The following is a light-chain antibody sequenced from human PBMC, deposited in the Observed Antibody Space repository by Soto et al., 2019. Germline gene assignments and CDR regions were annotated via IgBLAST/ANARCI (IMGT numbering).Light chain of an antibody. CDR1: QSVSNNF. Sequence: ESVLTQSPGTLSLSPGERATLSCRSSQSVSNNFLAWYQQKAGQAPRLLIHGTSGRAAGVPDRFSGSGSGTDFTLTIDRLEPEDFAVYYCQQYGSSPITFGQGTRLEIK. V-gene: IGKV3-20*01. CDR3: QQYGSSPIT. CDR2: GTS. J-gene: IGKJ5*01.